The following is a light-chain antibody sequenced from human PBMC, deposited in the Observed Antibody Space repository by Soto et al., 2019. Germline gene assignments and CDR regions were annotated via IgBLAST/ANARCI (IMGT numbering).Light chain of an antibody. CDR1: DSNTGSNF. CDR3: GTWDRSLSIYV. J-gene: IGLJ1*01. V-gene: IGLV1-51*01. CDR2: DNN. Sequence: QSALTQPPSVSAASGQKVGISCSGSDSNTGSNFVSWFQQLPGTAPKLLIYDNNSRPSGIPDRFSGSKSGTSATLDISGLQTGDEADYYCGTWDRSLSIYVFGSGTKVTVL.